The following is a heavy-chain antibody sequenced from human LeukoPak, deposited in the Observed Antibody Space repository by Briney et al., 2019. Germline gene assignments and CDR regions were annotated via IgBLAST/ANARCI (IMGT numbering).Heavy chain of an antibody. CDR2: IHYCWSP. CDR3: ARRGGDGSYYFDY. J-gene: IGHJ4*02. D-gene: IGHD2-21*02. V-gene: IGHV4-31*03. CDR1: GGFISSGGYL. Sequence: SETLALTCTVSGGFISSGGYLWRWIRQPPGKGLELIGYIHYCWSPYYHPSLKSRVTISVDTSKTQFSLKLRSVTAADTAVYYCARRGGDGSYYFDYWGQGTLVTVSS.